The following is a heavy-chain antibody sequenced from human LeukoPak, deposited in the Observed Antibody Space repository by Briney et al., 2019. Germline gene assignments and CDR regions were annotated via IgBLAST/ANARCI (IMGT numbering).Heavy chain of an antibody. Sequence: SETLSLTCTVSGGSISSYYWSWIRQPPGKGLEWIGYIYYSGSTNYNPSLKSRVTISVGTSKNQFSLKLSSVTAADTAVYYCARDSSSWYSGWFDPWGQGTLVTVSS. CDR1: GGSISSYY. J-gene: IGHJ5*02. D-gene: IGHD6-13*01. CDR2: IYYSGST. V-gene: IGHV4-59*01. CDR3: ARDSSSWYSGWFDP.